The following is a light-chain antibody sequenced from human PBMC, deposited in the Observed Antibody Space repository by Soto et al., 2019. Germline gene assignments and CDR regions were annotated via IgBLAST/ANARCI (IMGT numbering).Light chain of an antibody. CDR2: AVS. J-gene: IGLJ3*02. V-gene: IGLV2-14*01. Sequence: QSVLTQPASMSGSPGHSITISCTGTSSDVGAFNYVSWYRHHPGNAPQLMIYAVSKRPSGVSDRFSGSQSGNTASLTISGLQAEDEADYYCSSYTTTATWVVGGGTKLTVL. CDR1: SSDVGAFNY. CDR3: SSYTTTATWV.